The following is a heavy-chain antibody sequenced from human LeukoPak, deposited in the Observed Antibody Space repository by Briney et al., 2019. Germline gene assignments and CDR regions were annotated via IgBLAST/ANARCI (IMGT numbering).Heavy chain of an antibody. CDR3: VKDTLPKSYSSGWYYAFDV. V-gene: IGHV3-64D*09. CDR2: ISSNGANT. D-gene: IGHD6-13*01. J-gene: IGHJ3*01. CDR1: GFTFINFA. Sequence: PGGSLRLSCSASGFTFINFAMHWVRQAPGKGLEYVSAISSNGANTYYADSVKGRFYISRDNSKNTLYLQMSSLRVEDTAMYYCVKDTLPKSYSSGWYYAFDVWGQGTMVTVSS.